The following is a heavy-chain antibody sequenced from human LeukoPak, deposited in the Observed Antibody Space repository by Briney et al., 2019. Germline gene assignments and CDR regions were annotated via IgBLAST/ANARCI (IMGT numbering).Heavy chain of an antibody. D-gene: IGHD5-18*01. CDR1: GYTFTSFD. J-gene: IGHJ4*02. V-gene: IGHV1-8*03. CDR2: MNPSSGDT. CDR3: ATPTMRGPSYGYVRLLN. Sequence: ASVKVSCKASGYTFTSFDINWVRQATGQGPEWMGWMNPSSGDTGYAQKFQGRVTFTRDTSTNTAYMELSSLTSEDAAVYYCATPTMRGPSYGYVRLLNWGQGSLVTVSS.